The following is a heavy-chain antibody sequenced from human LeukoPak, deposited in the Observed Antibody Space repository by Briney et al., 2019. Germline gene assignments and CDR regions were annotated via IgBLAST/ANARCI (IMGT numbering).Heavy chain of an antibody. CDR3: ARVFCSSTSCYPYFDY. Sequence: SQTLSLTCTVSGGSISSGGYDWSWIRQHPGKGLEWIGYIYYSGSTYYNPSLKSRVTISVDTSKNQFSLKLSSVTAADTAVYYCARVFCSSTSCYPYFDYWGQGTLVTVSS. V-gene: IGHV4-31*03. D-gene: IGHD2-2*01. CDR2: IYYSGST. CDR1: GGSISSGGYD. J-gene: IGHJ4*02.